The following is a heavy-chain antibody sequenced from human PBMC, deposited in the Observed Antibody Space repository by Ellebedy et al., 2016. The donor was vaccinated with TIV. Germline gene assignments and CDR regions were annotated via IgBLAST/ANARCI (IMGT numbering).Heavy chain of an antibody. J-gene: IGHJ4*02. CDR3: ARESKGGYGY. Sequence: GGSLRLXCAASGFTFSSYSMNWVRQAPGKGLEWVSSISSSSSYIYYADSVKGRFTISRDNAKNSLYLQMNNLRAEDTAVYYCARESKGGYGYWGQGTLVTVSS. CDR2: ISSSSSYI. CDR1: GFTFSSYS. D-gene: IGHD3-22*01. V-gene: IGHV3-21*01.